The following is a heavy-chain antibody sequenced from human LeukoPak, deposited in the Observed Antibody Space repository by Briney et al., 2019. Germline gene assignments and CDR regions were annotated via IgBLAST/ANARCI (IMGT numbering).Heavy chain of an antibody. J-gene: IGHJ6*02. CDR3: ARVKIYYGSGSYYGPGYYGMDV. V-gene: IGHV1-2*02. D-gene: IGHD3-10*01. CDR2: INANSGCT. CDR1: GYTFTGYY. Sequence: ASVKDSCMASGYTFTGYYMHWVRPAPGQGLEWMGWINANSGCTNYAQKLQGRVTMTRDTSISTAYLELSRLRSDDTAVYYCARVKIYYGSGSYYGPGYYGMDVWGQGTTVTVSS.